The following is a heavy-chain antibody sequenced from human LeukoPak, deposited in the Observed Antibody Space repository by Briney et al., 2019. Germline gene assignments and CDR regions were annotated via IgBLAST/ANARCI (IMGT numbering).Heavy chain of an antibody. Sequence: SETLSLTCTVSGGSIGTYYWSWIRQPPGKGLEWIGYIYHSGDTKYNPSLKSRVTISVDTSKNQFSLRLRSVTAADTAVYYCAREGYSGHDFIYWGQGTLVTVSS. CDR1: GGSIGTYY. CDR3: AREGYSGHDFIY. D-gene: IGHD5-12*01. V-gene: IGHV4-59*01. J-gene: IGHJ4*02. CDR2: IYHSGDT.